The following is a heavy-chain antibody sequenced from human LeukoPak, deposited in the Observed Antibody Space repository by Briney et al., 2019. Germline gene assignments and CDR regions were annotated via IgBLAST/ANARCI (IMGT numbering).Heavy chain of an antibody. CDR1: GFTFTNAR. D-gene: IGHD1-26*01. CDR3: TTDVRWELQPADY. V-gene: IGHV3-15*01. Sequence: GGSLRLSCAASGFTFTNARMSWVRQAPGKGLEWVGRIKRKSDGETADYAAPVKGRFTISRDDSKNTLFLQMNSLKTEDTAVYYCTTDVRWELQPADYWGQGTLVTVSS. CDR2: IKRKSDGETA. J-gene: IGHJ4*02.